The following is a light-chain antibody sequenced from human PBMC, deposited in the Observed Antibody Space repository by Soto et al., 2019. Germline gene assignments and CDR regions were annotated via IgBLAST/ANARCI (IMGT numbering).Light chain of an antibody. Sequence: QSVLTQPASVSGSPGQSITISCTGPSSDVGGYNYVSWYQQHPGKAPKLMIYEVSNRPSGVSNRFSGSKSGNTASLTISGLQAEDEADYYCSSYTSSSTPYVFGTGTKVTVL. CDR3: SSYTSSSTPYV. CDR1: SSDVGGYNY. V-gene: IGLV2-14*01. CDR2: EVS. J-gene: IGLJ1*01.